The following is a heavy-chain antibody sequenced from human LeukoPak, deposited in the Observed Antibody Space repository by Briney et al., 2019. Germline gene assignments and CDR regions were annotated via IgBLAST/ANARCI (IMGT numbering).Heavy chain of an antibody. D-gene: IGHD3-3*02. CDR2: LSSGGTKT. J-gene: IGHJ5*02. Sequence: GGSLRLSCVASGFTFRNFAMSWVRQAPGKGLEWVSGLSSGGTKTFYAASVKGRFTISRDDSNSTMFLQMDSLSVEDTARYYCAKDIEHFDPWGPGTLVVVSS. CDR3: AKDIEHFDP. V-gene: IGHV3-23*01. CDR1: GFTFRNFA.